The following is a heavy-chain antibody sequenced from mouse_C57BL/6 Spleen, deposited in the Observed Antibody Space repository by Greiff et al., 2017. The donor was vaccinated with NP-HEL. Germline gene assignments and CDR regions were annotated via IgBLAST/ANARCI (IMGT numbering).Heavy chain of an antibody. V-gene: IGHV1-15*01. D-gene: IGHD1-1*01. CDR1: GYTFTDYE. CDR3: TRGYGSSSFAY. CDR2: IDPETGGT. J-gene: IGHJ3*01. Sequence: QVQLKQSGAELVRPGASVTLSCKASGYTFTDYEMHWVKQTPVHGLEWIGAIDPETGGTAYNQKFKGKAILTADKSSSTAYMELRSLTSEDSAVYYCTRGYGSSSFAYWGQGTLVTVSA.